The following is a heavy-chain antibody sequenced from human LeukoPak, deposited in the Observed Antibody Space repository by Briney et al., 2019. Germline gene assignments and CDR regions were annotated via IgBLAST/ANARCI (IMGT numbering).Heavy chain of an antibody. Sequence: SETLSLTCTVSGGSISSYYWSCIRQPPGKGLEWIGYIYYSGSTNYNPSLKSRVTISVDTSKNQFSLKLSSVTAADTAVYYCARLERPDAFDIWGQGTMVTVSS. D-gene: IGHD1-1*01. CDR2: IYYSGST. J-gene: IGHJ3*02. CDR3: ARLERPDAFDI. V-gene: IGHV4-59*01. CDR1: GGSISSYY.